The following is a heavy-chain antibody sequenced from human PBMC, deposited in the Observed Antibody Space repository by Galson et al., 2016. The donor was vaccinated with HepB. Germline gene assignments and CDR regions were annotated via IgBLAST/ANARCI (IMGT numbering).Heavy chain of an antibody. V-gene: IGHV3-30*19. CDR2: ISFDGSIE. CDR1: GFIFRRYA. Sequence: SLRLSCATSGFIFRRYAMSWVRQAPGKGLEWVAFISFDGSIEYYSDSVKGRFTISRDKSKNTLFLQMNSLRPEDTAVYYCARGKENEYFQHWGQGTLVTVSS. J-gene: IGHJ1*01. CDR3: ARGKENEYFQH.